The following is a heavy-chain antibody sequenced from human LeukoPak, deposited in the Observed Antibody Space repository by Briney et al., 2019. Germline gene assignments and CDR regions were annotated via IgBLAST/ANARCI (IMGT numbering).Heavy chain of an antibody. CDR3: ARPYSSGYYTQYDAFDI. Sequence: GESLKISCKGSGYSFTSYWIGWVRQMPGKGLEWMGIIYPDDSDTRYSPSFQGQVTISADKSISTAYLQWSSLKASDTAMYYCARPYSSGYYTQYDAFDIWGQGTMVTVSS. J-gene: IGHJ3*02. V-gene: IGHV5-51*01. D-gene: IGHD3-22*01. CDR1: GYSFTSYW. CDR2: IYPDDSDT.